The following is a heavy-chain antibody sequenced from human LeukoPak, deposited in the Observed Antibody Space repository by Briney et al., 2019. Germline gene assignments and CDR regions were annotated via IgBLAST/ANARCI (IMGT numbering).Heavy chain of an antibody. CDR2: INPSGSST. D-gene: IGHD6-13*01. J-gene: IGHJ4*02. CDR3: ARDLGYSSSWYDGGFDY. Sequence: SVKVSCKASGYTFTSYYMLWVRQAPGPGLEWIGIINPSGSSTSYAQKYQGRVTMTRDTSTSTVYMELSSLKSEDTAVYYCARDLGYSSSWYDGGFDYWGQGTLVPVSS. V-gene: IGHV1-46*01. CDR1: GYTFTSYY.